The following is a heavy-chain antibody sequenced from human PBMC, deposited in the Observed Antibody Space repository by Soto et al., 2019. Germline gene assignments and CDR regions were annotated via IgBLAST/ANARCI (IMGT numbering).Heavy chain of an antibody. CDR3: AREMGIAARHDAFDI. Sequence: VQLVQSGAEVKKPGSSVKVSCKASGGTFSSYAISWVRQAPGQGLEWMGGIIPVCGTANYAQKFQGRVTITADESTSKAYIELSSLRSEGTDVYYCAREMGIAARHDAFDIWGQGTMVTVSS. D-gene: IGHD6-6*01. CDR1: GGTFSSYA. J-gene: IGHJ3*02. V-gene: IGHV1-69*01. CDR2: IIPVCGTA.